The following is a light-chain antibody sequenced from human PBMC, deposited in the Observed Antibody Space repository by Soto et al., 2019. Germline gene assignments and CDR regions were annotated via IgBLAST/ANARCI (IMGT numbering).Light chain of an antibody. CDR2: GAS. CDR1: QSVGSNY. J-gene: IGKJ1*01. CDR3: QQYGGSVQT. Sequence: EIVLTQFPGTLSLSPGERATLSCRASQSVGSNYLAWYQQRPGQPPNLLIFGASHRAPDIPDRFSGSGPGTDFTLTISRLEPEDFAVYYCQQYGGSVQTFGQGTKV. V-gene: IGKV3-20*01.